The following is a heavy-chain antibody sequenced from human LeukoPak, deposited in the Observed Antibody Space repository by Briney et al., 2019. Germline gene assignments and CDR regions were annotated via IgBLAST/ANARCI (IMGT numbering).Heavy chain of an antibody. CDR2: INPYSGGT. J-gene: IGHJ4*02. Sequence: ASVKVSCKASGYTFTDYYMHWVRQAPGQGLEWMGWINPYSGGTNYAQKFQGWVTMTRDTSTSTVYMELSRLRSEDTAVYYCARGGRDGYLNPYYFDYWGQGTLVTVSS. CDR1: GYTFTDYY. D-gene: IGHD5-24*01. V-gene: IGHV1-2*04. CDR3: ARGGRDGYLNPYYFDY.